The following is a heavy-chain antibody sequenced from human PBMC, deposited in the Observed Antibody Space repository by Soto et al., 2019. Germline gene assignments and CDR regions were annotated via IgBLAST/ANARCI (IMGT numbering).Heavy chain of an antibody. Sequence: PGGSLRLSCAASGFTFSNCAMHWVRQAPGKRLEWVAVISYDGNNKYYADSVKGRFTISRDNSKNTLFLQMDSLRDEDTAVYHCARDRGTKYYESSGPLTSWGQGTLVTVSS. J-gene: IGHJ5*02. V-gene: IGHV3-30-3*01. CDR1: GFTFSNCA. CDR2: ISYDGNNK. CDR3: ARDRGTKYYESSGPLTS. D-gene: IGHD3-22*01.